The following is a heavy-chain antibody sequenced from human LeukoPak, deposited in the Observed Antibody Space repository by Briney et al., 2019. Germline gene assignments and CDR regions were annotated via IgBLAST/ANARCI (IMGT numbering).Heavy chain of an antibody. D-gene: IGHD3-22*01. J-gene: IGHJ4*02. CDR3: AKDVTMIVVAYVQYYFDY. V-gene: IGHV3-7*03. Sequence: GGSLRLSCAASGFTFSSFWMIWVRQAPGKGLEWVANIKEDGSVKNYVDSVKGRFTISRDNAKNSLFLQMNSLRAEDTAVYYCAKDVTMIVVAYVQYYFDYWGQGTLVTVSS. CDR2: IKEDGSVK. CDR1: GFTFSSFW.